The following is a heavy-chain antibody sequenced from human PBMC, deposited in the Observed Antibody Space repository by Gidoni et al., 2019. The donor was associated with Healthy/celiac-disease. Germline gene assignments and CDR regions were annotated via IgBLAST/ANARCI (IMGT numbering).Heavy chain of an antibody. D-gene: IGHD3-22*01. CDR2: IIPILGIA. CDR1: GGTFSSYA. J-gene: IGHJ4*02. CDR3: ARDQHYDSPIGDY. Sequence: QVQLVQSGAEVKKPGSSVKVSCKASGGTFSSYAISWVRQAPGQGLEWLGRIIPILGIANYAQKFQGRVTITADKSTSTAYMELSSLRSEDTAVYYCARDQHYDSPIGDYWGQGTLVTVSS. V-gene: IGHV1-69*04.